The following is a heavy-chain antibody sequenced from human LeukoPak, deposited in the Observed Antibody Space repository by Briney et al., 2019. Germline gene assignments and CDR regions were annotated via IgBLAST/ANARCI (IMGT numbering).Heavy chain of an antibody. CDR3: ASLEIALDCSSTSCYF. Sequence: PGGSLRLSCAASGFTFSSYSMNWVRQAPGKGLEWVSYISSSSSTIYYVDSVKGRFTTSRDNAKNSLYLQMNSLRAEDTAVYYCASLEIALDCSSTSCYFWGQGTLVTVSS. V-gene: IGHV3-48*01. CDR2: ISSSSSTI. D-gene: IGHD2-2*01. CDR1: GFTFSSYS. J-gene: IGHJ4*02.